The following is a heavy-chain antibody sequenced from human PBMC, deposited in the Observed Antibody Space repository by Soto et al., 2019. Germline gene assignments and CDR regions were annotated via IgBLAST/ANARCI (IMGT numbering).Heavy chain of an antibody. Sequence: GGSLRLSCAASGFTFSSYWMHWVRQAPGKGLVWVSRINSDGSSTSYADSVKGRFTISRDNAKNTLYLQMNSLRAEDTAVYYCAGERRRRFYGMDVWGQGTTVTVSS. J-gene: IGHJ6*02. CDR1: GFTFSSYW. CDR3: AGERRRRFYGMDV. V-gene: IGHV3-74*01. CDR2: INSDGSST.